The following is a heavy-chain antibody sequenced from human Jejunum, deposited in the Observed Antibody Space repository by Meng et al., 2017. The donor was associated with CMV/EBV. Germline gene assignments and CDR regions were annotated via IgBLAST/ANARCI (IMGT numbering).Heavy chain of an antibody. J-gene: IGHJ4*02. V-gene: IGHV3-11*04. Sequence: CAAAGLNFKVCCIGWISQAPGKGLEWISYITDTGSLIYYADSIRGRFTISRDNAKNALYLQMNSLRAEDAAVYYCVASSVIAPFYWGQGTLVTVSS. D-gene: IGHD3-16*02. CDR1: GLNFKVCC. CDR2: ITDTGSLI. CDR3: VASSVIAPFY.